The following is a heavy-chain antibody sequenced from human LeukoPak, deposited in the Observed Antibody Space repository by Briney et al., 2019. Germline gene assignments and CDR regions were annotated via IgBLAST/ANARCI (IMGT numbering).Heavy chain of an antibody. CDR3: ARDAAADY. J-gene: IGHJ4*02. D-gene: IGHD2-2*01. Sequence: SETLSLTCAVYGGSFSGYYWSWIRQPPGKGLEWIGEINHSGSTNYNPSLKSRVTVSVDTSKNQFSLKLSSVTAADTAVYYCARDAAADYWGQGTLVTVSS. CDR1: GGSFSGYY. CDR2: INHSGST. V-gene: IGHV4-34*01.